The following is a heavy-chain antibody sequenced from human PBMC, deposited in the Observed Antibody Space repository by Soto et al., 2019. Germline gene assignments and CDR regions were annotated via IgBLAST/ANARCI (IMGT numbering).Heavy chain of an antibody. V-gene: IGHV4-39*01. CDR1: GGSISSSSYY. Sequence: SETLSLTCTVSGGSISSSSYYWGWIRQPPGKGLEWIGSIYYSGSTYYNPSLKSRVTISVDTSKNQFSLKLSSVTAADTAVYYCARQSQLWAFDYWGQGTLVTVYS. CDR3: ARQSQLWAFDY. CDR2: IYYSGST. D-gene: IGHD6-13*01. J-gene: IGHJ4*02.